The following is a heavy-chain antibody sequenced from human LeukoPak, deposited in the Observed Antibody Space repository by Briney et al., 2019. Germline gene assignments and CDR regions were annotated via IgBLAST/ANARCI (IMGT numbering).Heavy chain of an antibody. CDR3: ARHGIVGATNYYYGMDV. J-gene: IGHJ6*02. D-gene: IGHD1-26*01. CDR2: VHVSGST. V-gene: IGHV4-59*08. CDR1: GASISSYY. Sequence: PSETLSLTCTVSGASISSYYWSWIRQPPGKGLEWIGHVHVSGSTSYNPSLKSRVSVSVDTSKNQFSLRLNSVTAADTAVYYCARHGIVGATNYYYGMDVWGQGTTVTASS.